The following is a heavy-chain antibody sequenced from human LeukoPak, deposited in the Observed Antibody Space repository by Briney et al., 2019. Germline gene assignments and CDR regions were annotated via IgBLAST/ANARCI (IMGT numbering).Heavy chain of an antibody. D-gene: IGHD5-18*01. J-gene: IGHJ6*02. CDR1: GFTFGDYA. CDR3: TRASYSYGFYGMDV. Sequence: KPGRSLRLSCTASGFTFGDYAMSWFRQAPGKGLECVGFIISKAYGGTTEYAASVKGRFTISRDDSKSIAYLQMNSLKTEDTAVYYCTRASYSYGFYGMDVWGQGTTVTVSS. V-gene: IGHV3-49*05. CDR2: IISKAYGGTT.